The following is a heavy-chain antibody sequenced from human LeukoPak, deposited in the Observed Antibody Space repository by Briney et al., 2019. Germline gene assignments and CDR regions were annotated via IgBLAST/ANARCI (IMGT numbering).Heavy chain of an antibody. CDR3: ARYTTSTLPNWFDP. CDR1: GGSISGYF. Sequence: SETLSLACTVSGGSISGYFWSWIRQPPGKGLEWIGYIYYTGSTSYNPSLTSRVTISLDTSKNQFSLRLSSVTAAVTAIYYCARYTTSTLPNWFDPWGQGTLVTVSS. J-gene: IGHJ5*02. CDR2: IYYTGST. V-gene: IGHV4-59*08. D-gene: IGHD2/OR15-2a*01.